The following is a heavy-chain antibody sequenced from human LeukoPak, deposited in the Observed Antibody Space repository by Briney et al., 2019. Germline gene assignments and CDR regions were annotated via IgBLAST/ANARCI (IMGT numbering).Heavy chain of an antibody. D-gene: IGHD4-17*01. CDR3: AVTPPSYGDYAWGYFDY. V-gene: IGHV1-46*01. J-gene: IGHJ4*02. CDR2: INPSGGST. CDR1: GYTFTSYY. Sequence: ASVKVSCKASGYTFTSYYMHWVRQAPGQGLEWMGIINPSGGSTSYAQKFQERVTITRDMSTSTAYMELSSLRSEDTAVYYCAVTPPSYGDYAWGYFDYWGQGTLVTVSS.